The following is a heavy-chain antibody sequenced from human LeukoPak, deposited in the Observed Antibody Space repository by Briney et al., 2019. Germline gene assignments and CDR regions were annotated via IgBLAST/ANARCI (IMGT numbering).Heavy chain of an antibody. CDR1: GFTFSSYA. CDR3: ARDNGGSYQGAFDI. V-gene: IGHV3-30-3*01. D-gene: IGHD1-26*01. Sequence: PGRSLRLSCAASGFTFSSYAMHWVRQAPGKGLEWVAVISYDGSNKYYADSVKGRFTISRDNSKNTLYPQMNSLRAEDTAVYYCARDNGGSYQGAFDIWGQGTMVTVSS. CDR2: ISYDGSNK. J-gene: IGHJ3*02.